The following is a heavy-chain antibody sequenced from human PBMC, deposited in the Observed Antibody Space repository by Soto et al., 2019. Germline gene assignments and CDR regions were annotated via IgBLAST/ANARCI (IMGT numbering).Heavy chain of an antibody. CDR2: IIPRFGTP. D-gene: IGHD3-16*01. J-gene: IGHJ4*02. V-gene: IGHV1-69*13. Sequence: GASVKVSCKATGGTFTTYDFNWVRQAPGQGLEWMGAIIPRFGTPSYAQRFLERVTISADEVTSTVYLTLTDLRSDDTAVFYCAAGSFHYTGGFGAIDFWGQGTLVTVSS. CDR3: AAGSFHYTGGFGAIDF. CDR1: GGTFTTYD.